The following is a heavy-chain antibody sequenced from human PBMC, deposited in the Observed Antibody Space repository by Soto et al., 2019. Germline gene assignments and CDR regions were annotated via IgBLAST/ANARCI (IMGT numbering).Heavy chain of an antibody. V-gene: IGHV1-69*13. J-gene: IGHJ6*02. CDR2: IIPIFGTA. CDR1: GGTFSSYA. D-gene: IGHD3-9*01. Sequence: GPSVKVSCKASGGTFSSYAISWVRQAPGQGLEWMGGIIPIFGTANYAQKFQGRVTITADESTSTAYMELSSLRSEDTAVYYCARVRKYFDWLGYYYYYGMDVWGQGTTVTVSS. CDR3: ARVRKYFDWLGYYYYYGMDV.